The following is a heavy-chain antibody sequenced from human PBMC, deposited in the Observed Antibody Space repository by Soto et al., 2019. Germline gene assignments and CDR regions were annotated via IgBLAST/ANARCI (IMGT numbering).Heavy chain of an antibody. J-gene: IGHJ6*03. CDR3: AREYYDVLTDYYRYYYIDV. V-gene: IGHV3-11*01. D-gene: IGHD3-9*01. Sequence: PGGSLRLSCTASGFTFSDYYMTWIRQAPGKGLESVSYISSSGTRMYYADYVKGRFTISRDNAKNSLYLQLNSLRAEDKAVYYCAREYYDVLTDYYRYYYIDVWGKGITVTVSS. CDR1: GFTFSDYY. CDR2: ISSSGTRM.